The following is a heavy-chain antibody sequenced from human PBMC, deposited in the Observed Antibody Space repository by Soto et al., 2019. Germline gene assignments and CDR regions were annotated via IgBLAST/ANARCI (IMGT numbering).Heavy chain of an antibody. J-gene: IGHJ4*02. D-gene: IGHD5-18*01. CDR2: IYSGGST. V-gene: IGHV3-66*01. CDR3: ARAPRRYSSRHFDY. CDR1: GFTVSSNY. Sequence: VQLVESGGGLVQPGGSLRLSCAASGFTVSSNYMSWVRQAPGKGLEWVSVIYSGGSTYYADSVKGRFTISRDNSKNTLYLQMNSLRAEDTAVYYCARAPRRYSSRHFDYWGQGTLVTVSS.